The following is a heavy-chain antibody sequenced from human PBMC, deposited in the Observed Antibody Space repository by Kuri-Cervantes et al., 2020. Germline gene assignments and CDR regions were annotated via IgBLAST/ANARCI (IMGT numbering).Heavy chain of an antibody. Sequence: LSLTCAASGFAFSSYAMSWVRQAPGKGLEWVSYISSSGSTIYYADSVKGRFTISRDNAKNSLYLQMNSLRAEDTAVYYCARAGGKDVVVVPAAMRPYYYYGMDVWGQGTTVTVSS. J-gene: IGHJ6*02. CDR2: ISSSGSTI. CDR3: ARAGGKDVVVVPAAMRPYYYYGMDV. CDR1: GFAFSSYA. D-gene: IGHD2-2*01. V-gene: IGHV3-11*01.